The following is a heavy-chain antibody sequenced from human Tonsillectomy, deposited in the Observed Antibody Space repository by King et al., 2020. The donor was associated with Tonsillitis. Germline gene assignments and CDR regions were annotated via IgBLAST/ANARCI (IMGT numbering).Heavy chain of an antibody. CDR1: GGSISSSVYY. V-gene: IGHV4-39*01. CDR2: VYYSGST. Sequence: QLQESGPGLVKPSETLSLTCTVSGGSISSSVYYWGWIRQPPGKGLEWIGSVYYSGSTYYNPSLKSRITISVDTSKNQFSLKLSSVTAADTAVYYCARPHYSVSSQAFHIWGQGTMVTVPS. CDR3: ARPHYSVSSQAFHI. D-gene: IGHD1-26*01. J-gene: IGHJ3*02.